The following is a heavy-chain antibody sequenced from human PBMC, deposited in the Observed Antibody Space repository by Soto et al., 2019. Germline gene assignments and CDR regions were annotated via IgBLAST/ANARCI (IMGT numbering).Heavy chain of an antibody. CDR2: ISYSGTT. CDR3: AREGLKLVRGVMNSWFDP. V-gene: IGHV4-61*01. Sequence: KPSETLSLTCTVSGGSVSSGNYYWTWIRQPPGKGLEWIGYISYSGTTSKNPSLKSRLTISVDTSKNQFSLNLSSVTAADTAVYYCAREGLKLVRGVMNSWFDPWDQGTLVTVSS. J-gene: IGHJ5*02. CDR1: GGSVSSGNYY. D-gene: IGHD3-10*01.